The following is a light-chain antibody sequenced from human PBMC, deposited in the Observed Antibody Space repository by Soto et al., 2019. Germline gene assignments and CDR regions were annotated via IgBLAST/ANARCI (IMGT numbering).Light chain of an antibody. J-gene: IGLJ1*01. CDR2: NNN. CDR3: AAWDDSLDGFYV. V-gene: IGLV1-44*01. CDR1: SSNIGTNT. Sequence: QSVLTQPPSASGTPGQRVTISCSGSSSNIGTNTVNWYLQLPGTAPKLLMYNNNQRPSGVPERFSGSKSGTSASLAIGGLQSEDGADYYCAAWDDSLDGFYVFGFGTKVTVL.